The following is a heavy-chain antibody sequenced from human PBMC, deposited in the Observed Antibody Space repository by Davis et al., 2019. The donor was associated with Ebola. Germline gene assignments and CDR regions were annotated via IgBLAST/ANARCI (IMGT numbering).Heavy chain of an antibody. D-gene: IGHD1-1*01. Sequence: AASVKVSCKASGGTFSTYDINWVRQAPGQGLEWMGRIIPMVGTATYAQKFQGRVTITADKSTSTAYMEMSGLRSEDTAVYYCARDLERYDDHWGQGTLVTVSS. CDR1: GGTFSTYD. CDR3: ARDLERYDDH. J-gene: IGHJ4*02. V-gene: IGHV1-69*04. CDR2: IIPMVGTA.